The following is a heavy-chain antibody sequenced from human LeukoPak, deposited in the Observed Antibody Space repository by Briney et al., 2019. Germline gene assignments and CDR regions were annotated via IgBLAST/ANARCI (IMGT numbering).Heavy chain of an antibody. CDR1: GGSISSGDYY. CDR2: IYYSGST. J-gene: IGHJ4*02. CDR3: ARDQEGSGTDY. D-gene: IGHD3-10*01. V-gene: IGHV4-31*03. Sequence: PPETLSLTCTVSGGSISSGDYYWSWIRQHPGKGLEWIGYIYYSGSTYYNPSLKSRVTISLDTSKNQFSLKLSSVTAADTAVYYCARDQEGSGTDYWGQGTLVTVSS.